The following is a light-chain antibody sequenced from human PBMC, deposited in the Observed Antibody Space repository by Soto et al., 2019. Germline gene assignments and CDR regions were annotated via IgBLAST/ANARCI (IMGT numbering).Light chain of an antibody. V-gene: IGKV1-39*01. CDR3: QQTYRTPLT. Sequence: DIQMTQSPSSLSVSVGDRVTITCRAGQYIGRYLNWYQQKPGKAPKLLIYAASSLHSGVPSRFSGSGSGTDFTLTISSLQPEDFATYSCQQTYRTPLTFGGGTKVEIK. J-gene: IGKJ4*01. CDR2: AAS. CDR1: QYIGRY.